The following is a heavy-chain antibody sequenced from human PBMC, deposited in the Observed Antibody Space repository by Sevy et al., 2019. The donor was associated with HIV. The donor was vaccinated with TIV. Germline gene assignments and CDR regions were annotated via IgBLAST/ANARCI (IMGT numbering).Heavy chain of an antibody. D-gene: IGHD6-13*01. CDR3: ARCRVAAADYYFDY. Sequence: GGSLRLSCAVSEFSFSDYYMAWIRQAPGKGLEWVSYISSRSSYTNYADSVKGRFTISRDNAKNSLYLQMNSLRAEDTAVYCCARCRVAAADYYFDYWGQGTLVTVSS. CDR1: EFSFSDYY. CDR2: ISSRSSYT. V-gene: IGHV3-11*06. J-gene: IGHJ4*02.